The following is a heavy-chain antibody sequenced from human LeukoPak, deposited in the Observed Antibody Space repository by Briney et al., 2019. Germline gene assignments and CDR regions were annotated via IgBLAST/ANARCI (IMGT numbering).Heavy chain of an antibody. D-gene: IGHD2-21*02. CDR3: AKDRVVTKSSGYYYGMDV. CDR1: GFTFSSYG. J-gene: IGHJ6*02. V-gene: IGHV3-30*18. CDR2: ISYDGSNK. Sequence: GGSLRLSCAASGFTFSSYGMHWVRQAPGKGLEWVAVISYDGSNKYYADSVKGRFTISRDNSKNTLYLQMNSLRAEDTAVYYCAKDRVVTKSSGYYYGMDVWGQGTTVTVSS.